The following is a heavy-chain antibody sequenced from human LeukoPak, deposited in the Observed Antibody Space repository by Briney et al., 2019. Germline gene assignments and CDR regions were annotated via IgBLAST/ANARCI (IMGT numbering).Heavy chain of an antibody. Sequence: PSETLSLTCTISGGSISSYYWSWIRQPPGKGLEWIGYIYYSGSTIYNPSLKSRVTISVDTSKNQFSLKLSSVTAADTAVYYCARGSYCSSTSCYSNDAFDLWGQGTMVTVSS. CDR2: IYYSGST. D-gene: IGHD2-2*01. J-gene: IGHJ3*01. V-gene: IGHV4-59*01. CDR3: ARGSYCSSTSCYSNDAFDL. CDR1: GGSISSYY.